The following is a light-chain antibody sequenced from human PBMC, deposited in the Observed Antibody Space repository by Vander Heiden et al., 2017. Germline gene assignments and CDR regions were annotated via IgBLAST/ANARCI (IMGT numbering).Light chain of an antibody. J-gene: IGLJ1*01. CDR3: CSYAGNFNFV. CDR1: SSDVGANKF. V-gene: IGLV2-11*01. Sequence: QSALTQPPSVSGSPGNSVTISCTGTSSDVGANKFVSWYQQHPGKAPKLIIFNVNERPSGVPDRFSGSKSGNTASLTISGLQTEDEADFYCCSYAGNFNFVFGSGTAVTVL. CDR2: NVN.